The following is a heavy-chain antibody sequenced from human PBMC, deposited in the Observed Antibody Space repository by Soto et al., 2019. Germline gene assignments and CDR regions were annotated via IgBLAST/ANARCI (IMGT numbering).Heavy chain of an antibody. D-gene: IGHD4-17*01. V-gene: IGHV4-34*01. CDR2: INHSGST. CDR1: GGSFSGYY. CDR3: ARRGATVVTHPSGFDY. Sequence: ETLSLTCAVYGGSFSGYYWSWIRQPPGKGLEWIGEINHSGSTNYNPSLKSRVTISVDTSKNQFSLKLSSVTAADTAVYYCARRGATVVTHPSGFDYWGQGTLVTVSS. J-gene: IGHJ4*02.